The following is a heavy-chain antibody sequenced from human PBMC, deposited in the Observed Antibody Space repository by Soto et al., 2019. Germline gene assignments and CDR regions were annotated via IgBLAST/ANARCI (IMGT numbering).Heavy chain of an antibody. V-gene: IGHV4-31*03. J-gene: IGHJ6*02. CDR1: GGSISSGGYY. CDR2: IYYSGST. CDR3: ARDTAAMGYYGMDV. Sequence: QVQLQESGPGLVKPSQTLSLTCTVSGGSISSGGYYWSWIRQHPGKGLEWIGYIYYSGSTYYNPSLKSRVTISVDTSKNQFSLKLSSVTAADTAVYYGARDTAAMGYYGMDVWGQGTTVTVSS. D-gene: IGHD2-2*01.